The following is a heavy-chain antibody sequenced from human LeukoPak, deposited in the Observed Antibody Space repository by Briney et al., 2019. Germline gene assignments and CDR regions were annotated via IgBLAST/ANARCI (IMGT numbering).Heavy chain of an antibody. V-gene: IGHV4-59*12. J-gene: IGHJ4*02. CDR3: ARGLQQLVDY. CDR2: IYYSGST. Sequence: SETLSLTCTVSGGSISSYYWSWLRQPPGKGLEWIGNIYYSGSTYYNPSLKSRVTISVDTSKNQFSLKLSSVTAADTAVYYCARGLQQLVDYWGQGTLVTVSS. D-gene: IGHD6-13*01. CDR1: GGSISSYY.